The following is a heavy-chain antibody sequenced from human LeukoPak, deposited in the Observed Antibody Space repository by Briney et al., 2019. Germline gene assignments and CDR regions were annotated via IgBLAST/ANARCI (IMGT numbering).Heavy chain of an antibody. CDR3: VKDLGPYGGGSFPGFH. V-gene: IGHV3-64D*09. J-gene: IGHJ4*02. Sequence: GGSLRLSCSASGFTFSIYTMHWVRQAPGEGLEYVSAISSNGGSTYYADSVKGRLTISRDNSKNTLYLQMSSLRAEDTALYYCVKDLGPYGGGSFPGFHWGQGTLVTVSS. D-gene: IGHD3-10*01. CDR1: GFTFSIYT. CDR2: ISSNGGST.